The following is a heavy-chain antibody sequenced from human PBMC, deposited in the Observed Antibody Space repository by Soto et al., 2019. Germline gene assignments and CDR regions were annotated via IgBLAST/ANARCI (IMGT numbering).Heavy chain of an antibody. Sequence: GGSLRLSCAASGFTFSNYWMSWVRQAPGKGLQWVASIKQDGSEQYSVDSVKGRFTISRDNVRNSLYLQMKSLRAEDTALYYCARCRGPNCSSRMDVWGQGTTVTVSS. D-gene: IGHD2-2*01. CDR1: GFTFSNYW. CDR3: ARCRGPNCSSRMDV. J-gene: IGHJ6*02. V-gene: IGHV3-7*03. CDR2: IKQDGSEQ.